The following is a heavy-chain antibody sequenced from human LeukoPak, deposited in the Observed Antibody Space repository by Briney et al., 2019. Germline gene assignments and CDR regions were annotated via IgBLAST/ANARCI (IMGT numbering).Heavy chain of an antibody. Sequence: SETLSLTCAVSGGSISSNWWSWVRQPPGKGLEWIGEIDHSESTNYSPSLKSRVAISVDKSESQFSLKLSSVTAADTAVYYCARDVAGNTFDYWGQGTLVTVSS. CDR1: GGSISSNW. D-gene: IGHD5-12*01. V-gene: IGHV4-4*02. CDR3: ARDVAGNTFDY. CDR2: IDHSEST. J-gene: IGHJ4*02.